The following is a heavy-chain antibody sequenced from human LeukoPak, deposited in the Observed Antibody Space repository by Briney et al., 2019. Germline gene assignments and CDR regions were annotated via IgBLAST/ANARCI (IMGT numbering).Heavy chain of an antibody. J-gene: IGHJ4*02. V-gene: IGHV4-30-2*01. D-gene: IGHD7-27*01. CDR3: ARGGNWGIDY. Sequence: SETLSLTCTVSGGSISSGGYYWSWIRQPPGKGLEWIGYIYHSGSTYYNPSLKSRVTISVDRSKNQFSLKLSSVTAADTAVYYCARGGNWGIDYWGQGTLVTVSS. CDR2: IYHSGST. CDR1: GGSISSGGYY.